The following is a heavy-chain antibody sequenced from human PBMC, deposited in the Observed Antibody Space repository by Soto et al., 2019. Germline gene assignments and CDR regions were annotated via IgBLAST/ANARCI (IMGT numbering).Heavy chain of an antibody. J-gene: IGHJ4*02. CDR3: ARRRGPDYDSSGYYFDY. D-gene: IGHD3-22*01. CDR2: ISYDGSNK. V-gene: IGHV3-30-3*01. Sequence: GGSLRLSYAASGFTFSSYAMHWVRHAPGKGLEWVAVISYDGSNKYYADSVKGRFTISRDNSKNTLYLQMNSLRAEDTAVYYCARRRGPDYDSSGYYFDYWGQGTLVTLSS. CDR1: GFTFSSYA.